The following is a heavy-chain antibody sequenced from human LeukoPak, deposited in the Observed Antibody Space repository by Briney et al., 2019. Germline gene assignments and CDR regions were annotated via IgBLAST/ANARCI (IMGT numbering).Heavy chain of an antibody. Sequence: ASVKASCKASGYKFTDSYIHWLRQAPGQGLEWMGWIFPKSGKAKYSQTFQGRVTMTRDTSVDTVYMEVIRLTPDDTAVYYCTRDRGTADRSWIDPWGQGTLVTVSS. CDR3: TRDRGTADRSWIDP. CDR1: GYKFTDSY. D-gene: IGHD2-8*02. CDR2: IFPKSGKA. J-gene: IGHJ5*02. V-gene: IGHV1-2*02.